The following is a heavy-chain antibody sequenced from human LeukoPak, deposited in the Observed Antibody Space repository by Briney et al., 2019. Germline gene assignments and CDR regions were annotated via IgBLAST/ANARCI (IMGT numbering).Heavy chain of an antibody. D-gene: IGHD3-3*01. CDR1: GGSISSGSYY. CDR2: IYTSGST. CDR3: AGSITIFGMVLGYYFDY. V-gene: IGHV4-61*02. Sequence: PSETLSLTCTVSGGSISSGSYYWSWIRQPAGKGLEWIGRIYTSGSTSYNPSLKSRVTISVDTSKNQFSLKLSSVTAADTAVYYCAGSITIFGMVLGYYFDYWGQGTLVTVSS. J-gene: IGHJ4*02.